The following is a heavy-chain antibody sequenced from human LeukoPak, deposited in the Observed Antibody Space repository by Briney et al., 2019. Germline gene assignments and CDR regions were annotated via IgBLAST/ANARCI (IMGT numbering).Heavy chain of an antibody. CDR3: ARQMGRGPFDY. CDR1: GGSISSSSYY. CDR2: IYYSGST. J-gene: IGHJ4*02. Sequence: SETLSLTCTVSGGSISSSSYYWGWIPQPPGKGLEWIGSIYYSGSTYYNPSLKSRVTISVDTSKNQFSLKLSSVTAADTAVYYCARQMGRGPFDYWGQGTLVTVSS. D-gene: IGHD3-10*01. V-gene: IGHV4-39*01.